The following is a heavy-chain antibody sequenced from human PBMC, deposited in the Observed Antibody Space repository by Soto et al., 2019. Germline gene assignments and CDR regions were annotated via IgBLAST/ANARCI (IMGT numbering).Heavy chain of an antibody. V-gene: IGHV3-30-3*01. CDR3: ARGGQVVVVAATGSDWFDP. D-gene: IGHD2-15*01. Sequence: QVQLVESGGGVVQPGRSLRLSCAASGFTFSSYAMHWVRQAPGKGLEWVAVISYDGSNKYYADSVKGRFTISRDNSKNTLYLQMNSLRAEDTAVYYCARGGQVVVVAATGSDWFDPWGQGTLVTVSS. CDR2: ISYDGSNK. CDR1: GFTFSSYA. J-gene: IGHJ5*02.